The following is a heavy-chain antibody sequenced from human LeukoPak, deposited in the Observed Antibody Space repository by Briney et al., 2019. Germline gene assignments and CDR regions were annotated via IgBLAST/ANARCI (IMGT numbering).Heavy chain of an antibody. J-gene: IGHJ6*03. Sequence: ASVKVSCKASGYTFTSYGISWVRQAPGQGLEWMGWISAYNGNTNYAQKLQGRVTMTTDTSTSTAYMELRSLRSDDTAVYYCARVGRIVVVPAASYYCYYMDVWGKGTTVTVSS. D-gene: IGHD2-2*01. CDR2: ISAYNGNT. CDR1: GYTFTSYG. CDR3: ARVGRIVVVPAASYYCYYMDV. V-gene: IGHV1-18*01.